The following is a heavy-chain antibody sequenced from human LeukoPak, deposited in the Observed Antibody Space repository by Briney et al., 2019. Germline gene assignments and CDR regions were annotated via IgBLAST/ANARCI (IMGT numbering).Heavy chain of an antibody. CDR3: AREGGRDRPDY. Sequence: ASVKVSCKASGGTFSSYAISWVRQAPGQGLEWMGGIIPIFGTANYAQKFQGRVTITADESTSTAYMELSSMRSEDTAVYYCAREGGRDRPDYWGQGTLVTVSS. CDR2: IIPIFGTA. CDR1: GGTFSSYA. J-gene: IGHJ4*02. D-gene: IGHD1-26*01. V-gene: IGHV1-69*13.